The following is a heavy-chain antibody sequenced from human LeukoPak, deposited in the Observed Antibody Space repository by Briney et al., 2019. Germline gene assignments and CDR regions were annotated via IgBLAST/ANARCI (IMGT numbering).Heavy chain of an antibody. D-gene: IGHD6-19*01. J-gene: IGHJ5*02. CDR1: GSILSDYD. V-gene: IGHV3-48*03. CDR3: ARGQWQFDL. CDR2: VSSSGSII. Sequence: GGSLRLSYAASGSILSDYDINWVRQAPGKGLEWVSYVSSSGSIIYYADSVKGRFTISRDNAKNSLYLQMSSLRADDTAVYYCARGQWQFDLWGQGTLVTVSS.